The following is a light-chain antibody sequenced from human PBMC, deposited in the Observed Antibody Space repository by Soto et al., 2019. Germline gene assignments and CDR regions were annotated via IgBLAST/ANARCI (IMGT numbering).Light chain of an antibody. CDR2: DAS. CDR3: QHRMNWPLT. CDR1: QSVSSSY. Sequence: EIVLTQSPGTLSLSPGERATLSCRASQSVSSSYLAWYQQKPGQAPRLLIYDASNRATGIPARFSGSGSGTDFTLTISSLGPEDFAVYYCQHRMNWPLTFGQGTRLEIK. V-gene: IGKV3D-20*02. J-gene: IGKJ5*01.